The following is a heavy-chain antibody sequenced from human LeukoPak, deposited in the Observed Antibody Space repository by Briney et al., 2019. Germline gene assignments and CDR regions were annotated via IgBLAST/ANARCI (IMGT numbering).Heavy chain of an antibody. CDR1: GYTFTAYY. J-gene: IGHJ5*02. V-gene: IGHV1-2*02. Sequence: ASVKVSFTASGYTFTAYYMHWVRQAPGQGLEWMGWIDSKNGDTKYAQKFQSRLTITRDTSIGIAYMELRSLTSDDTAVYCASEAYCSGGRCSVQRVASWGQGTPVTVSS. CDR2: IDSKNGDT. CDR3: ASEAYCSGGRCSVQRVAS. D-gene: IGHD2-15*01.